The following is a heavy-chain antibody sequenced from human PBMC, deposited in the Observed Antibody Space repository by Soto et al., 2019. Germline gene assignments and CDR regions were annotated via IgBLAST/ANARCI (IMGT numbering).Heavy chain of an antibody. CDR3: ARGTYYDFWSGYSQGYYYYGMDV. CDR1: GGSISSGGYY. CDR2: IYYSGST. V-gene: IGHV4-31*03. Sequence: PSETLSRTCTVSGGSISSGGYYWSWIRQHPGKGLEWIGYIYYSGSTYYNPSLKSRVTISVDTSKNQFSLKLSSVTAADTAVYYCARGTYYDFWSGYSQGYYYYGMDVWGQGTTVTVSS. J-gene: IGHJ6*02. D-gene: IGHD3-3*01.